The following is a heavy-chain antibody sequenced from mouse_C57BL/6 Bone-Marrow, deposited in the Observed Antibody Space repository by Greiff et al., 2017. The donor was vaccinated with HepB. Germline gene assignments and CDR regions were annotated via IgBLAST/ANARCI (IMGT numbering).Heavy chain of an antibody. Sequence: QLQQPGAELVMPGASVKLSCKASGYTFTSYWMHWVKQRPGQGLEWIGEIDPSDSYTNYNQKFKGKSTLTVDKSSSTAYMQLSRLTSEDSAVYYCARADYGSGGDYWGQGTTLTGSS. CDR2: IDPSDSYT. CDR3: ARADYGSGGDY. D-gene: IGHD1-1*01. V-gene: IGHV1-69*01. J-gene: IGHJ2*01. CDR1: GYTFTSYW.